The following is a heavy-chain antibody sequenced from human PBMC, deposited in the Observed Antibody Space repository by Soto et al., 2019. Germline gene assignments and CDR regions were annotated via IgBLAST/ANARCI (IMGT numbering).Heavy chain of an antibody. CDR2: IWYDGSNK. CDR1: GFTFSSYG. D-gene: IGHD3-10*01. Sequence: GGSLRLSCAASGFTFSSYGMHWVRQAPGKGLEWVAVIWYDGSNKYYADSVKGRFTISRDNSKNTLYLQMNSLRAEDTAVYYCASEIQGPPRRRNYYGSGSPDYWGQGTLVTVSS. CDR3: ASEIQGPPRRRNYYGSGSPDY. J-gene: IGHJ4*02. V-gene: IGHV3-33*01.